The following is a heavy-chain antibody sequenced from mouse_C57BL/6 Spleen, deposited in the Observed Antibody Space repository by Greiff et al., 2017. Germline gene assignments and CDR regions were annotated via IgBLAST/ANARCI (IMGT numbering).Heavy chain of an antibody. D-gene: IGHD1-1*01. CDR3: TTVIATGGGCDY. V-gene: IGHV1-5*01. CDR1: GYTFTSYW. J-gene: IGHJ2*01. CDR2: IYPGSSDT. Sequence: VQLQQSGTVLARPGASVKMSCKTSGYTFTSYWMHWVKQRPGQGLEWIGAIYPGSSDTSYNEKFKGKAKLTPVTSASTAYMELSSLTTEDSAVYYCTTVIATGGGCDYWGQGTTLTVSS.